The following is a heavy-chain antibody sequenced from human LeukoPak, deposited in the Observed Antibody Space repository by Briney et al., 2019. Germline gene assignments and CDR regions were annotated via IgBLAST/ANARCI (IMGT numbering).Heavy chain of an antibody. V-gene: IGHV1-18*01. D-gene: IGHD1-1*01. CDR1: GYTFTSYG. Sequence: ASVKVSCKASGYTFTSYGISWVRQAPGQGLEWMGWISAYNGNTNYAQKLQGRVTMTTDTSTSTAYMELNSLRAEDTAVYYCAKIQRSQTLIDYWGQGTLVTVSS. J-gene: IGHJ4*02. CDR2: ISAYNGNT. CDR3: AKIQRSQTLIDY.